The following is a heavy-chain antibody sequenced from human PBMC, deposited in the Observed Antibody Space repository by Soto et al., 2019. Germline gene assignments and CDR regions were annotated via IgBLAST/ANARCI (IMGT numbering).Heavy chain of an antibody. D-gene: IGHD3-16*01. Sequence: PGGSLRLSCAASGFTFSIYSMNWVRQAPGKGLEWVPSISSRSSYIYYADSVKGRFTISRDNAKNSLYMQINSLRAEDTAVYYCARGDVGDYYGMDVWGQGTTVTVSS. CDR3: ARGDVGDYYGMDV. V-gene: IGHV3-21*01. J-gene: IGHJ6*02. CDR1: GFTFSIYS. CDR2: ISSRSSYI.